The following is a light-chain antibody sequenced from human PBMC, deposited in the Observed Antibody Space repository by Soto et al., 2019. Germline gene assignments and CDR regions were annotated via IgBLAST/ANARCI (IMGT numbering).Light chain of an antibody. Sequence: DIQMTQSPSTLSASVGDRVIITCRASQSISTWLAWYQQKPGEGPKLVIYSASSLQSGIPSRFSGSGSGTEFTLTISGLQPDDFASYYCQQYDGNFGGGTRVEIK. CDR2: SAS. V-gene: IGKV1-5*01. CDR1: QSISTW. CDR3: QQYDGN. J-gene: IGKJ4*01.